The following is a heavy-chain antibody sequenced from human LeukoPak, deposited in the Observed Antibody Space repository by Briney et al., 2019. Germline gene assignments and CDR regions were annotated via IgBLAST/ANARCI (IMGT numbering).Heavy chain of an antibody. Sequence: GASVKVSCKASGYTFTGYYMHWVRQAPGQGPEWMGRINPNSGGTNSAQKFQGRVTMTRDTSISTAYMELSRLRSDDTAVYYCASPNANRGHSGYEDDAFDIWGQGTMVTVSS. CDR2: INPNSGGT. V-gene: IGHV1-2*06. J-gene: IGHJ3*02. D-gene: IGHD5-12*01. CDR1: GYTFTGYY. CDR3: ASPNANRGHSGYEDDAFDI.